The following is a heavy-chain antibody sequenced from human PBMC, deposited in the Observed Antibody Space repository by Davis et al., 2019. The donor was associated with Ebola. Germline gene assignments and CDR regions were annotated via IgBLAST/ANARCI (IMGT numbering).Heavy chain of an antibody. Sequence: PGGSLRLSCVASGFTFSSYWMHWVRQVPGKGLLWVSRMNNDGSTIDYADSVKGRFTISRDNSKNTLYLQMNSLRAEDTAVYYCAKEGKWEPYFGLDYWGQGTLVTVSS. CDR1: GFTFSSYW. CDR2: MNNDGSTI. V-gene: IGHV3-74*01. D-gene: IGHD1-26*01. CDR3: AKEGKWEPYFGLDY. J-gene: IGHJ4*02.